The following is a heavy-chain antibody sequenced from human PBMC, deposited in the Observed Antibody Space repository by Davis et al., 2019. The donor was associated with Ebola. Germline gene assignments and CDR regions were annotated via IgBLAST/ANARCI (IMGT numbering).Heavy chain of an antibody. CDR3: VGSPYYYYGMDV. D-gene: IGHD1-26*01. J-gene: IGHJ6*02. CDR1: GDPIISSSYY. CDR2: IYYSVTT. Sequence: SETLSLTCTVSGDPIISSSYYWGWVRQPPGKGLEWIGSIYYSVTTYYNSSLKSRVTISVDTSKNQFSLKLSSVTAADTAVYYCVGSPYYYYGMDVWGQGTTVTVSS. V-gene: IGHV4-39*01.